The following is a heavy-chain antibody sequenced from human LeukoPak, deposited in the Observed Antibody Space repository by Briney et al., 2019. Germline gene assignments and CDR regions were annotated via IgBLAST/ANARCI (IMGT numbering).Heavy chain of an antibody. CDR1: GFTFSNFA. D-gene: IGHD2-8*01. V-gene: IGHV3-30*02. J-gene: IGHJ4*02. CDR2: IQYDGSNK. CDR3: ARRGVHCSNGVCPFDY. Sequence: GGSLRLSCAASGFTFSNFAMSWVRQAPGKGLEWVAFIQYDGSNKYYADSVKGRFTISRDNSKNTLYLQMNSLRAEDTAVYYCARRGVHCSNGVCPFDYWGQGTLVTVSS.